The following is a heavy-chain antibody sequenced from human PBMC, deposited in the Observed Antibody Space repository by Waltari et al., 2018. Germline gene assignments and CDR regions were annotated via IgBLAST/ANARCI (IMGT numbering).Heavy chain of an antibody. V-gene: IGHV4-39*07. CDR3: ARGYCSGGSCYLPFDY. J-gene: IGHJ4*02. Sequence: QLQLQESGPGLVKPSETLSLTCTVSGGSISSSSYYWGWIRQPPGKGLEWIGSSYYSGSTYYNPSLKSRVTISVDTSKNQFSLKLSSVTAADTAVYYCARGYCSGGSCYLPFDYWGQGTLVTVSS. CDR1: GGSISSSSYY. CDR2: SYYSGST. D-gene: IGHD2-15*01.